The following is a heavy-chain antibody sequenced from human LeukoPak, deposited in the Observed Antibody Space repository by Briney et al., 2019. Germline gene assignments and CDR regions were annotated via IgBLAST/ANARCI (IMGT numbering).Heavy chain of an antibody. J-gene: IGHJ4*02. CDR1: GFTFSSYA. V-gene: IGHV3-23*01. CDR2: ISGSGGST. D-gene: IGHD3-10*01. Sequence: GGSLRLSCAASGFTFSSYAMSWVRQAPGKGLEWVSAISGSGGSTYYADSVKGRFTISRDNSKNTLYLQMNSLRAEDTAVYYCAKDRNYYGSASPSYYWGQGALVTVSS. CDR3: AKDRNYYGSASPSYY.